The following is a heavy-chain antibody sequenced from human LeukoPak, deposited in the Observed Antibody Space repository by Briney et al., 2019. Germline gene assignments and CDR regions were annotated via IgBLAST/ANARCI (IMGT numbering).Heavy chain of an antibody. CDR3: ARLSKGRYFDYFFDY. V-gene: IGHV4-39*01. D-gene: IGHD3-9*01. CDR2: INYLGST. J-gene: IGHJ4*02. Sequence: SETLSLTCSVTGGSVSSGNYFWGWIRQPPGKGLEWIGNINYLGSTAYNPPLKSRVTTSVDTSKHQFSLKLTSLTAADTAVYYCARLSKGRYFDYFFDYWGQGTLVTVSS. CDR1: GGSVSSGNYF.